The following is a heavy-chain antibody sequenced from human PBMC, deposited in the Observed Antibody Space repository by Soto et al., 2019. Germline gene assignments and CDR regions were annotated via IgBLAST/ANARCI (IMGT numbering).Heavy chain of an antibody. CDR2: IYHSGST. V-gene: IGHV4-38-2*01. Sequence: PSETLSLTCAASGYSISSGYYWGWIRQPPGKGLEWIASIYHSGSTYYNPSLKSRVTISVDTSKHQFSLKLSSVTAADTAVYYCARADSFDALDIWGQGTMVTVSS. J-gene: IGHJ3*02. CDR3: ARADSFDALDI. CDR1: GYSISSGYY. D-gene: IGHD3-22*01.